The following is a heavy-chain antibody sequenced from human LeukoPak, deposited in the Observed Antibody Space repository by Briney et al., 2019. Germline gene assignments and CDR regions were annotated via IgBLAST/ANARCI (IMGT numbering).Heavy chain of an antibody. D-gene: IGHD1-1*01. Sequence: ASVKVSCKASGYTFTSYYMHWVRQAPGQGLEWMGWINSNSGATRYAQKFQGRVTMTRDTSISTAYMEVSRLRSDDTAVYYCARDSAATTGLAFDIWGPGTMVTVSS. CDR2: INSNSGAT. J-gene: IGHJ3*02. CDR1: GYTFTSYY. V-gene: IGHV1-2*02. CDR3: ARDSAATTGLAFDI.